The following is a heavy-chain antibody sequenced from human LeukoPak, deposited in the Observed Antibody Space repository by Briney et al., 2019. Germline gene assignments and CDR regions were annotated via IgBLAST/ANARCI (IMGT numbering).Heavy chain of an antibody. Sequence: PGGSLRLSCAASGFAFNSFAMNWVRQAPGKGLQWVSAISGDGTTTYYPDSLTGRFTISRDNSRNTLYLQMNSLRADDTAVYYCAKGVYGDHPHYSDYWGQGTLVIVSS. CDR3: AKGVYGDHPHYSDY. CDR2: ISGDGTTT. D-gene: IGHD4-17*01. V-gene: IGHV3-23*01. J-gene: IGHJ4*02. CDR1: GFAFNSFA.